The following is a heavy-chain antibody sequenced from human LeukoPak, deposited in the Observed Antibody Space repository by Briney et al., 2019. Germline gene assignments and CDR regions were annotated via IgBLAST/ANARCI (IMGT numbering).Heavy chain of an antibody. CDR3: ARYVSGHYFDY. CDR2: IYYSGST. V-gene: IGHV4-59*12. J-gene: IGHJ4*02. D-gene: IGHD3-10*01. CDR1: GGSISSYY. Sequence: SETLSLTCTVSGGSISSYYWSWIRQPPGKGLEWIGYIYYSGSTNYNPSLRSRVTMSVDTSKNQFSLKLSSVTAADTAVYYCARYVSGHYFDYWGQGTLVTVSS.